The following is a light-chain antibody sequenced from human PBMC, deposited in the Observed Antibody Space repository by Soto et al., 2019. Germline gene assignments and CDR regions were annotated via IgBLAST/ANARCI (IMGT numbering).Light chain of an antibody. CDR3: QQSKDWPPWT. J-gene: IGKJ1*01. Sequence: EIVMTQSPATLSVSPWERVTLSCRASQSVRRSLAWYQQKPGQAPRLLIYGASTRASGIPARFSGSGSGTEFTLTISSLQSEDFAVYYCQQSKDWPPWTFGPGTKVEFK. V-gene: IGKV3-15*01. CDR1: QSVRRS. CDR2: GAS.